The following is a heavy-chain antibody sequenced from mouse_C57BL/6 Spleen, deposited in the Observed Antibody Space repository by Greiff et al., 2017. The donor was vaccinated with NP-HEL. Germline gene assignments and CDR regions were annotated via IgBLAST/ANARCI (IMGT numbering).Heavy chain of an antibody. Sequence: QVQLQQPGPELVKPGASVKLTCKASGYTFTSYWMHWVKQGPGQGLEWIGNINPSNGGTNYNEKFKSKATLTVDKSSSTAYMQLSSLTSEDSAVYYCARQDYYSNYVFAYWGQGTLVTVSA. J-gene: IGHJ3*01. CDR2: INPSNGGT. CDR1: GYTFTSYW. D-gene: IGHD2-5*01. V-gene: IGHV1-53*01. CDR3: ARQDYYSNYVFAY.